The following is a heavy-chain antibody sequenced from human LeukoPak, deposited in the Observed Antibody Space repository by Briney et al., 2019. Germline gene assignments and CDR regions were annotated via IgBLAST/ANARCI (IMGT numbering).Heavy chain of an antibody. Sequence: GGSLRLSCAASEFIFSSYSMNWVRQAPGKGLEWVSSISSSTTYIYYADSVKGRFTISRDNAKNSLYLQMNSLRAEDTAVYYCARDVGYWYFDLWGRGTLVTVSS. CDR2: ISSSTTYI. CDR3: ARDVGYWYFDL. D-gene: IGHD2-15*01. CDR1: EFIFSSYS. J-gene: IGHJ2*01. V-gene: IGHV3-21*01.